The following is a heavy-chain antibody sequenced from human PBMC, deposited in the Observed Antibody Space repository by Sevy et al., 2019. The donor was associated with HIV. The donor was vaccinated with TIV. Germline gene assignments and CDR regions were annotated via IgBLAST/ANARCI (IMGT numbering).Heavy chain of an antibody. CDR3: ARPYGSGSWEAFDV. CDR1: GFSFSSYM. Sequence: GGSLRLSCTASGFSFSSYMMNWVRQAPGKGLEWVASISYSRNYIYYADSLKGRFTISRDNAKNSLVLQMNSLRAEDTAVYYCARPYGSGSWEAFDVWGQGTMVTVSS. D-gene: IGHD3-10*01. J-gene: IGHJ3*01. CDR2: ISYSRNYI. V-gene: IGHV3-21*01.